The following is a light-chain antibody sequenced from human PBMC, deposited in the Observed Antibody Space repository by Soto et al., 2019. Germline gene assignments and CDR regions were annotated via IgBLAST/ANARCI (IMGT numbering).Light chain of an antibody. CDR2: DAS. J-gene: IGKJ4*01. Sequence: DIQITQSPSSLSAPVGDRVAITCQASQNINNYLNWYQQKPGRAPKLLIYDASNLEAGVPSRFRGSGSGTDFTFTISSLQPEDIATYYCQQDDNSPLTFGGGTKVDIK. V-gene: IGKV1-33*01. CDR1: QNINNY. CDR3: QQDDNSPLT.